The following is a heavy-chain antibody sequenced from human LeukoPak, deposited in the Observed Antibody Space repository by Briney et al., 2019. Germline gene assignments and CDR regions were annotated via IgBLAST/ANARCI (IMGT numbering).Heavy chain of an antibody. CDR1: GYTPTELS. CDR3: ARDQGPYYYDSSGSGFDP. D-gene: IGHD3-22*01. Sequence: ASVKVSCKVSGYTPTELSMHWVRQAPGKGLEWMGGFDPEDGETIYAQKFQGRVTITRDTSASTAYMELSSLRSDDTAVYYCARDQGPYYYDSSGSGFDPWGQGTLVTVSS. J-gene: IGHJ5*02. CDR2: FDPEDGET. V-gene: IGHV1-24*01.